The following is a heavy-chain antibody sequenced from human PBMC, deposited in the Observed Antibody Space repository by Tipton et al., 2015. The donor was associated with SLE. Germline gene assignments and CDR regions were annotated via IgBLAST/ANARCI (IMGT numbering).Heavy chain of an antibody. CDR2: ISSSSSYI. CDR1: AGSFGGYY. V-gene: IGHV3-11*06. CDR3: AREYYYDSSGYYPRYMDV. D-gene: IGHD3-22*01. J-gene: IGHJ6*03. Sequence: LSLTCAVYAGSFGGYYWSWIRQSPGKGLVWVSSISSSSSYIYYADSVKGRFTISRDNAKNSLYLQMNSLRAEDTAVYYCAREYYYDSSGYYPRYMDVWGTGPTVT.